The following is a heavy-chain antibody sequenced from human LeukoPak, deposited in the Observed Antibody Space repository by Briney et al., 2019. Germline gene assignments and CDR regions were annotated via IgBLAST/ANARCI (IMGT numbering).Heavy chain of an antibody. CDR2: IYYSGST. D-gene: IGHD3-22*01. Sequence: PSETLSLTCTVSGGSISSYYWSWIRQPPGKGLEWIGYIYYSGSTNYNPSLKSRVTISVDTSKNQFSLKLSSVTAADTAVYYCVRDDSSGYYHDYWGQGTLVTVSS. CDR3: VRDDSSGYYHDY. V-gene: IGHV4-59*01. CDR1: GGSISSYY. J-gene: IGHJ4*02.